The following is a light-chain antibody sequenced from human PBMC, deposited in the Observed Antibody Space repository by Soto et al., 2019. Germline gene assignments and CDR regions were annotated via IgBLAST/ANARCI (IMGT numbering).Light chain of an antibody. CDR3: SLYTSSSTWV. CDR1: SSDVGDYEH. J-gene: IGLJ3*02. Sequence: QSALTQPPSVSGSPGQSVTISCTVTSSDVGDYEHVSWYQQAPGTAPKLIIFDVTNRPSGVPDRFSGSKSGNTPSLTIFGLQAEDEADCYCSLYTSSSTWVFGGGTKLTVL. V-gene: IGLV2-18*01. CDR2: DVT.